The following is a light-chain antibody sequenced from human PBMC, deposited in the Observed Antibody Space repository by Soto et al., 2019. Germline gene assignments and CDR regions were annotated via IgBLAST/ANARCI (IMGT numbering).Light chain of an antibody. J-gene: IGLJ1*01. CDR2: EVS. Sequence: QSALTQPASVSGSPGQSITISCTGTSSDTAGYNYVSWYQQHPGKAPKLMIYEVSNRPSGVSNRFSGSQSGNTASLTISGLQAEDDGNYYCSSYTTSNTPLYVFGTGTKVTVL. CDR3: SSYTTSNTPLYV. CDR1: SSDTAGYNY. V-gene: IGLV2-14*01.